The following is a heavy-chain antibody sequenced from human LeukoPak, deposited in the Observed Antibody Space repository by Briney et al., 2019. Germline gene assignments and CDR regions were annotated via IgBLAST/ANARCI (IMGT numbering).Heavy chain of an antibody. J-gene: IGHJ4*02. V-gene: IGHV3-66*02. D-gene: IGHD2-2*01. CDR2: VYSGGST. Sequence: PGGSLRLSCAASGFTVSSNYMSWVRQAPGKGLEWVSVVYSGGSTYYADSVKGRFTISRDNSKNTLYLQMNSLRAEDTAVYSFARGGILGYCSSTSCYLDYWGQGTLVTVSS. CDR3: ARGGILGYCSSTSCYLDY. CDR1: GFTVSSNY.